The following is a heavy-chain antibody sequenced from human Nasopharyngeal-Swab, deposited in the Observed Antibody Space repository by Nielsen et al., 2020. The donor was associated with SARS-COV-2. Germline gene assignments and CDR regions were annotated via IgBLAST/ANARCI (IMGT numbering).Heavy chain of an antibody. CDR3: TTDFYFDY. Sequence: ESLKISCAASGFIFSAPAIHWVRQASGKGLEWVGRIGDKDHNYATTYGASVQGRFTISRDDSKNTAFLQMDSLKTEDTALYYCTTDFYFDYWGQGTLVTVSS. J-gene: IGHJ4*02. CDR2: IGDKDHNYAT. CDR1: GFIFSAPA. V-gene: IGHV3-73*01.